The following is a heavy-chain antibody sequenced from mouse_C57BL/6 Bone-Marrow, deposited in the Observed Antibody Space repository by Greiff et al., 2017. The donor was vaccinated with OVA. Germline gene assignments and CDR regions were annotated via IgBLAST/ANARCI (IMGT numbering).Heavy chain of an antibody. Sequence: QVQLQQSGAELVRPGTSVKMSCKASGYTFTNYWIGWAKQRPGHGLEWIGDIYPGGGYTNYNEKFKGKATLTADKSSSTAYMQFSSLTSEDSAIYYSASRYYGSTYYFDYWGQGTTLTVSS. D-gene: IGHD1-1*01. J-gene: IGHJ2*01. CDR2: IYPGGGYT. V-gene: IGHV1-63*01. CDR1: GYTFTNYW. CDR3: ASRYYGSTYYFDY.